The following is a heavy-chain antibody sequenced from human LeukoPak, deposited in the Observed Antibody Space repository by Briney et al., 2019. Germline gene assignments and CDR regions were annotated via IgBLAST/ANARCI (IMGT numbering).Heavy chain of an antibody. CDR2: MYISGAT. Sequence: SETLSLTCTVSGGSISSYYWSWIRQPAGKGLEWIGRMYISGATNYNPSLRSRVTMSLDTSKNQFSLLLNSVTAADTAIYYCARDSGYYYSPFDPWGQGTLVTVSS. CDR3: ARDSGYYYSPFDP. CDR1: GGSISSYY. V-gene: IGHV4-4*07. D-gene: IGHD3-22*01. J-gene: IGHJ5*02.